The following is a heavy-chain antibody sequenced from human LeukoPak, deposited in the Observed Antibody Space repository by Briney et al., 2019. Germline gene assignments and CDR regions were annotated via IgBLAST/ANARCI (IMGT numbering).Heavy chain of an antibody. J-gene: IGHJ4*02. CDR2: IYYSGST. Sequence: SETLSLTCAVYGGSFSGYYWSWIRQPPGKGLEWIGSIYYSGSTYYNPSLKSRVTISVDTSKNQFSLKLSSVTAADTAVYYCARVRQQLVLYYFDYWGQGTLVTVSS. V-gene: IGHV4-34*01. CDR1: GGSFSGYY. CDR3: ARVRQQLVLYYFDY. D-gene: IGHD6-13*01.